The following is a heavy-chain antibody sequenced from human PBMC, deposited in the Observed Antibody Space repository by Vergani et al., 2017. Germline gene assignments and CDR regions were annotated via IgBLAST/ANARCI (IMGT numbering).Heavy chain of an antibody. Sequence: QVHLVESGGGVVQPGRSLRLSCVVSGFTSSYYGMHWVRQAPGKGLEWVAVISYDGTQKYYADSVKGRFTISRDNSKSTLYLQMNSLRTEDTAVYYWATKSFGTPGCQIGYFREWGQGTLVTVSS. CDR2: ISYDGTQK. J-gene: IGHJ1*01. D-gene: IGHD1-1*01. V-gene: IGHV3-30*03. CDR3: ATKSFGTPGCQIGYFRE. CDR1: GFTSSYYG.